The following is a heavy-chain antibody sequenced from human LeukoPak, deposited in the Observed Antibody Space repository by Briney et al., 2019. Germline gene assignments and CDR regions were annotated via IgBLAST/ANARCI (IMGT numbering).Heavy chain of an antibody. CDR3: ARVPYSSSWYFDY. Sequence: PGGSLRLSCAASGFTFSNGMSWVRQAPGKGLEWVANIKQDGSEKYYVDSVKGRFTISRDNAKNSLYLQMNSLRAEDTAVYYCARVPYSSSWYFDYWGQGTLVTVSS. CDR2: IKQDGSEK. D-gene: IGHD6-13*01. J-gene: IGHJ4*02. CDR1: GFTFSNG. V-gene: IGHV3-7*01.